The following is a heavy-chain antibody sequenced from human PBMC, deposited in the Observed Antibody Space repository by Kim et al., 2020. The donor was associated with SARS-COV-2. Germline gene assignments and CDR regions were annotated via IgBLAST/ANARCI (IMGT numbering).Heavy chain of an antibody. CDR1: GYTFTSYD. CDR3: AGGSRTMLVVVITPYYYYGMDV. J-gene: IGHJ6*02. D-gene: IGHD3-22*01. CDR2: MNPNSGNT. V-gene: IGHV1-8*01. Sequence: ASVKVSCKASGYTFTSYDINWVRQATGQGLEWMGWMNPNSGNTGYAQKFQGRVTMTRNTSISTAYMELSSLRSEDTAVYYCAGGSRTMLVVVITPYYYYGMDVWGQGTTVTVSS.